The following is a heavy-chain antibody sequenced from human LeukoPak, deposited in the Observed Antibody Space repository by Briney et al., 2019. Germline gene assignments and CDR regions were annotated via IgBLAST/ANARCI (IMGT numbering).Heavy chain of an antibody. CDR3: ARDDRFYNPESYRHYFDY. J-gene: IGHJ4*02. CDR2: ISSSSHYI. D-gene: IGHD3-10*01. CDR1: GFTFNIYS. V-gene: IGHV3-21*06. Sequence: GGSLRLSCAASGFTFNIYSMNWVRQAPGKGLEWVSSISSSSHYIYYADSVKGRFTISRDNAKNSPYLQMSSLGAEDSAVYYCARDDRFYNPESYRHYFDYWGQGTLVTVSS.